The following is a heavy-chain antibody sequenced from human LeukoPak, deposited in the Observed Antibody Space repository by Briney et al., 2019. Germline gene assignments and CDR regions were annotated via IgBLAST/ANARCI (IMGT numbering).Heavy chain of an antibody. J-gene: IGHJ4*02. CDR3: ARVGGDSSAYYFFPIVY. CDR1: GGSINSYY. D-gene: IGHD3-22*01. CDR2: IYYSGST. Sequence: SETLSLTCTVSGGSINSYYWSWIRQPPGKGLEWIGYIYYSGSTNYNPSLKSRVTISVDTSKNQFSLKLSSVTAADTAVYYCARVGGDSSAYYFFPIVYWSQGTLVTVSS. V-gene: IGHV4-59*01.